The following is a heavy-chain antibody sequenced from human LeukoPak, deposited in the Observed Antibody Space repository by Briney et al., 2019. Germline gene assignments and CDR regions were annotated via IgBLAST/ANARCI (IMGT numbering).Heavy chain of an antibody. D-gene: IGHD2-21*02. Sequence: GGSLRLSCAASGSTFSNSWMSRVRQAPGKGLEWVANIKQDGSEKFYVDSVKGRFTISRDNTKNSLYLEMNSLRVEDTAVYHCATSGDSGNDYWGQGTLLTVSS. J-gene: IGHJ4*02. V-gene: IGHV3-7*01. CDR2: IKQDGSEK. CDR3: ATSGDSGNDY. CDR1: GSTFSNSW.